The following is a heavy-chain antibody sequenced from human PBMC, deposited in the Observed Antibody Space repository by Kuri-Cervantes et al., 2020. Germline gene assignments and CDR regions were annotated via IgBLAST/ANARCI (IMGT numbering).Heavy chain of an antibody. Sequence: GSLRLSCAVYGGSFSGYYWSWIRQPPGKGLEWIGEINHSGSTNYNPSLKSRVTISVDKSKNQFSLKLSSVTAADTAVYYCAREGIAAAGTVDYWGQGTLVTVSS. CDR1: GGSFSGYY. J-gene: IGHJ4*02. V-gene: IGHV4-34*01. CDR2: INHSGST. CDR3: AREGIAAAGTVDY. D-gene: IGHD6-13*01.